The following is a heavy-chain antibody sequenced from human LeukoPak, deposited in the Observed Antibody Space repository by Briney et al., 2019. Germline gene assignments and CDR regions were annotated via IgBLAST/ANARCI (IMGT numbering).Heavy chain of an antibody. V-gene: IGHV4-39*01. CDR3: ARICSANSCYADY. CDR2: IYYSGNS. J-gene: IGHJ4*02. CDR1: GGSIRSSFS. D-gene: IGHD2-2*01. Sequence: SETLSLTCTVSGGSIRSSFSWGWIRQPPGKGLEWIGSIYYSGNSYYTPSLKSRVTMSADTPKNQLSLRLCSLTAANTAAYYCARICSANSCYADYWGQGTLVTVP.